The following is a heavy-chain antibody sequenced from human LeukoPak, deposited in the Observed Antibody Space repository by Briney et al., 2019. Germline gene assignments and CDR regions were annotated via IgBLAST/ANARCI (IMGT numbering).Heavy chain of an antibody. CDR1: GFAFSSYA. D-gene: IGHD6-19*01. J-gene: IGHJ4*02. CDR3: ARTGEWLENFDY. CDR2: ISGSGGST. Sequence: PGGSLRLSRAASGFAFSSYAMSWVRQAPGKGLEWVSAISGSGGSTYYADSVKGRFTISRDNSKNTLYLQMNSLRAEDTAVYYCARTGEWLENFDYWGQGTLVTVSS. V-gene: IGHV3-23*01.